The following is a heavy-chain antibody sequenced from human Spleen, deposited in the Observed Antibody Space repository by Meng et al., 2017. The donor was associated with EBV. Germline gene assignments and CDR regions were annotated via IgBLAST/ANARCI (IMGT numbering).Heavy chain of an antibody. J-gene: IGHJ4*02. CDR3: ARVGRGYMYYFDY. Sequence: EVALGESGGGLVQPGGSLRLSCAASGFTFSSYWMHWVRQSPGKGLVWVSRINSDGSSTSYADSVKGRFTISRDNAKNTLYLQMNSLRAEDTAVYYCARVGRGYMYYFDYWGQGTLVTVSS. CDR2: INSDGSST. CDR1: GFTFSSYW. D-gene: IGHD5-18*01. V-gene: IGHV3-74*01.